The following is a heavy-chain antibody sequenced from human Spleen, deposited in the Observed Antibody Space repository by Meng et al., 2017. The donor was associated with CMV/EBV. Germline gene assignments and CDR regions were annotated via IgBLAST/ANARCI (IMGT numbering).Heavy chain of an antibody. CDR2: IYPGDSDI. J-gene: IGHJ4*02. CDR1: GYACSRYW. V-gene: IGHV5-51*01. Sequence: GSGYACSRYWTGRARQRPGKGLEWMGVIYPGDSDIRHSPSFQGQVTISADKSINTAYLQWSNLKASDTAMYYCAKLGSFSTSPIDSWGQGTLVTVSS. D-gene: IGHD3-16*01. CDR3: AKLGSFSTSPIDS.